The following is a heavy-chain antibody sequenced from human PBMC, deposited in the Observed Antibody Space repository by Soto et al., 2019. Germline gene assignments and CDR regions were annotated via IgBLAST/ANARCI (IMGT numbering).Heavy chain of an antibody. J-gene: IGHJ5*02. CDR1: GGSISSSSYY. D-gene: IGHD2-15*01. V-gene: IGHV4-39*01. CDR2: IYYSGST. Sequence: SETLSLTCTVSGGSISSSSYYWGWIRQPPGKGLEWIGSIYYSGSTYYNPSLKSRVTISVDTSKNQFSLKLSSVTAADTAVYYCARLEQMYKYCSGGSCYWLDPWGQGTLVTVSS. CDR3: ARLEQMYKYCSGGSCYWLDP.